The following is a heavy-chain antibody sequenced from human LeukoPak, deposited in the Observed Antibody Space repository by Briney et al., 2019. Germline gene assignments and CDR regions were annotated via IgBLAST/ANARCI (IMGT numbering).Heavy chain of an antibody. CDR2: IDRKVKGYAT. V-gene: IGHV3-73*01. CDR3: TKDSGTYNWLDP. CDR1: GFIFGDSA. J-gene: IGHJ5*02. D-gene: IGHD1-26*01. Sequence: PGGSLRLSCAGSGFIFGDSATHWVRQDSGKGLEWVGLIDRKVKGYATAFAASVKGRFTISRDDSQNTAFLHMDTLKTEDTALYYCTKDSGTYNWLDPWGQGTLVTVSS.